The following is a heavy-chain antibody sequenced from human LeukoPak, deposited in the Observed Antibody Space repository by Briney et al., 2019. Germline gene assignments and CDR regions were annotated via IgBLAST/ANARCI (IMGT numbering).Heavy chain of an antibody. CDR1: GYTFTSYY. J-gene: IGHJ5*02. V-gene: IGHV1-46*01. CDR3: ARAVQGGKPYNWFDL. D-gene: IGHD3-10*02. Sequence: ASVRVSFTASGYTFTSYYMHWVRQGPGQGLEWMGMINPSGGSTSYAQKFQGRVTLTSDTSTRTVYMELGSLRSEDTAVYYCARAVQGGKPYNWFDLWGQGTLVTVSS. CDR2: INPSGGST.